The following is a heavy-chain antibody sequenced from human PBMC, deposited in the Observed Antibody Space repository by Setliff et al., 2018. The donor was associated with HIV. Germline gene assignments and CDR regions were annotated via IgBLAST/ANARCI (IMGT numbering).Heavy chain of an antibody. V-gene: IGHV3-48*04. J-gene: IGHJ4*02. CDR2: ITSDVRTI. D-gene: IGHD3-10*01. CDR1: GFSFSTHS. Sequence: GGSLRLSCEASGFSFSTHSMNWVRQVPGKGLEWVSYITSDVRTIYYADSVRGRFTISRDNANYNPSLKSRVTISMDTSKNQFSLRLSSMTAADTAVYYCARGESWAWELHAVWGQGTLVTVSS. CDR3: SLRLSSMTAADTAVYYCARGESWAWELHAV.